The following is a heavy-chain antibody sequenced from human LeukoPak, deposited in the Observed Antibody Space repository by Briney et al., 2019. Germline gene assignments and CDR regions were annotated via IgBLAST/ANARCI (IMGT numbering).Heavy chain of an antibody. Sequence: GGSLRLSCAASGFTFSSYAMHWVRQAPGKGLEWVTVISYDGSNKYYADFVKGRFTISRDNSKNTLYLQMNSLRPEDTAVYYCARDSITGTPYYYYGMDVWGQGTTVTVSS. CDR2: ISYDGSNK. CDR3: ARDSITGTPYYYYGMDV. J-gene: IGHJ6*02. CDR1: GFTFSSYA. V-gene: IGHV3-30-3*01. D-gene: IGHD1-7*01.